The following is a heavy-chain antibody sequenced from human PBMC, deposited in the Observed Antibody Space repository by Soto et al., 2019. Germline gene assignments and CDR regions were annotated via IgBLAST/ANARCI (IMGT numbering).Heavy chain of an antibody. J-gene: IGHJ3*02. D-gene: IGHD5-12*01. Sequence: PSETLSLTCTVSGGSISSGDYYWSWIRQPPGKGLEWIGYIYYSGSTNYNPSLKSRVTISVDTSKNQFSLKLSSVTAADTAVYYCARLVRDGYKGEAFDIWGQGTMVTVSS. CDR3: ARLVRDGYKGEAFDI. CDR1: GGSISSGDYY. CDR2: IYYSGST. V-gene: IGHV4-61*08.